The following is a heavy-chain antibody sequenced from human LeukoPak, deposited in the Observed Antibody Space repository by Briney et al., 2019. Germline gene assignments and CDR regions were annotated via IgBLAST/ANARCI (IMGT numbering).Heavy chain of an antibody. CDR1: GYSFTTYW. Sequence: GESLKISCKGSGYSFTTYWIAWMRQMPGKGLEWMGVIYPGDSDTRYSPSFQGQVAISADKSISTAYLQWNSLKASDTAIYYCVRRLAGGWFDPWGQGTLVTVSS. CDR2: IYPGDSDT. CDR3: VRRLAGGWFDP. J-gene: IGHJ5*02. V-gene: IGHV5-51*01. D-gene: IGHD2-15*01.